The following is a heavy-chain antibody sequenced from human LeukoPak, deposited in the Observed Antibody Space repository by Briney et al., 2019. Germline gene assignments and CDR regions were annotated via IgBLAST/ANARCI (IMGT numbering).Heavy chain of an antibody. CDR2: IIPIFGTA. CDR3: ARSGYSSFAAFDI. D-gene: IGHD6-13*01. J-gene: IGHJ3*02. V-gene: IGHV1-69*13. Sequence: ASVKVSCKASGGTFSSYAISWVRQAPGQGLEWMGGIIPIFGTANYAQKFQGRVTITADESTSSAYMELSSLRSEDTAVYYCARSGYSSFAAFDIWGQGTMVTVSS. CDR1: GGTFSSYA.